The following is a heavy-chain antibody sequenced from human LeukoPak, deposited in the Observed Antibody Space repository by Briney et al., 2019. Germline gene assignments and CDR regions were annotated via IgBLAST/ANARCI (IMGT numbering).Heavy chain of an antibody. J-gene: IGHJ4*02. D-gene: IGHD4-17*01. CDR1: GYTFTGYY. CDR3: ARVDYLVTTYIDY. Sequence: ASVKVSCKASGYTFTGYYMHWVRQAPGQGLEWMGWINPNSGGTNYAQKFQGRVTMTRDTSISTAYMELSSLRSDDTAVYYCARVDYLVTTYIDYWGQGTLVTVSS. V-gene: IGHV1-2*02. CDR2: INPNSGGT.